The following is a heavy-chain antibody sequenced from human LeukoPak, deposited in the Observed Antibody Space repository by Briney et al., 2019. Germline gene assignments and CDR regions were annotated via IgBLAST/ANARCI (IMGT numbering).Heavy chain of an antibody. V-gene: IGHV4-59*01. D-gene: IGHD5-12*01. J-gene: IGHJ4*02. CDR3: ARGGGYASPIGY. Sequence: SETLPLTCTLSGGSISTYYWCWIRQAPGNGLEWIGYIYHSGSTNYNPSLKSRVTISVDTSKNQFSLKLSSVTAADTAVYYCARGGGYASPIGYWGQGALVTVSS. CDR1: GGSISTYY. CDR2: IYHSGST.